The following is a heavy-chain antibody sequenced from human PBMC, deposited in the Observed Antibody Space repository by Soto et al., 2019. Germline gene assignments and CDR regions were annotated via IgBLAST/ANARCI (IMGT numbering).Heavy chain of an antibody. Sequence: ASVKVSCKASGYTFTSYAMHWVRQAPGQRLEWMGWINAGNGNTKYSQKFQGRVTITRDTSASTAYMELSSLRSEDTAVYYCARKGNSGYDFYYYGMDGWGQGTTVTV. CDR1: GYTFTSYA. J-gene: IGHJ6*02. D-gene: IGHD5-12*01. V-gene: IGHV1-3*01. CDR3: ARKGNSGYDFYYYGMDG. CDR2: INAGNGNT.